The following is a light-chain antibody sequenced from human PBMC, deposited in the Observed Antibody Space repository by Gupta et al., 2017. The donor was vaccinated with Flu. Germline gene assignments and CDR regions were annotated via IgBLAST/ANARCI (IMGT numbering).Light chain of an antibody. Sequence: DAVMTQSPLALPVTLRQPASISCRSSQSLTVSDGNNYLNWFHQMPGQTPLRLTYKGSKRDSGVPHRFSGTIQGTDFTLTISSRKAEDVVISYCRQGSNRPSTFGQGTRLEMK. CDR3: RQGSNRPST. V-gene: IGKV2-30*01. J-gene: IGKJ2*01. CDR1: QSLTVSDGNNY. CDR2: KGS.